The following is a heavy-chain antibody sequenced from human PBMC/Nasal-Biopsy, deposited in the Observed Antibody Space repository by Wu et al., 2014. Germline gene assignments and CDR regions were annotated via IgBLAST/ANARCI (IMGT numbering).Heavy chain of an antibody. CDR1: GGSISSTGYY. Sequence: TLSLTCSVSGGSISSTGYYWGWIRQPPGKGLEWIGIIYHSGSTYYNPSLKSRVTISVDMSKNQFSLKLSSVTAADTAVYYCARNHPNYDIFDWGPGTLVTVSS. D-gene: IGHD3-9*01. CDR2: IYHSGST. J-gene: IGHJ4*02. V-gene: IGHV4-39*07. CDR3: ARNHPNYDIFD.